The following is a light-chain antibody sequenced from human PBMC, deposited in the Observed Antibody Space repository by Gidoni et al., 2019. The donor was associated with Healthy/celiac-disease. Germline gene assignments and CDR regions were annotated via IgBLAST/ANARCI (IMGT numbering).Light chain of an antibody. CDR3: QQRINWPVT. V-gene: IGKV3-11*01. J-gene: IGKJ4*01. CDR1: QSVSSY. Sequence: EIVLTQSPATLSLSPGERATLSRRASQSVSSYLAWYQQKPGQAPRLLIYEASNRATGIPARFSGSGSGTDFTLTISSLEPEDFAVYYCQQRINWPVTFGGGTKVEIK. CDR2: EAS.